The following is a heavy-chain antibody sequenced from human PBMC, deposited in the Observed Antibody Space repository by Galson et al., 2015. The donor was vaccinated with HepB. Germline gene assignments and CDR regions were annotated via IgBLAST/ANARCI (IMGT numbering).Heavy chain of an antibody. CDR1: RFIFNGYS. CDR3: ARIGYDRSFGKGLDY. CDR2: ISHDGSYK. J-gene: IGHJ4*02. D-gene: IGHD3-3*02. Sequence: SLRLSCAVSRFIFNGYSFHWVRQAPGKGLEWVAVISHDGSYKFYADSVKGRFTISRDNANNILYLHMDSLTSEDSAVYHCARIGYDRSFGKGLDYWGQGTQVTVSS. V-gene: IGHV3-30*04.